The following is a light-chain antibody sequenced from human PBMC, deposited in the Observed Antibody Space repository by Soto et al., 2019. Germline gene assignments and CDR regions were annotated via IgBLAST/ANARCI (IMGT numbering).Light chain of an antibody. V-gene: IGKV1-5*01. J-gene: IGKJ4*01. CDR1: HSISTW. CDR2: DAS. Sequence: DIQMTQSPSSLSASVGDGVTFTCRASHSISTWLAWYQQKPGKAPKLLIYDASNLESGVPSRFSGSGSGTEFTLTISSLQPDDLATYYCQQYNSYLPLTCAGGTKVEIK. CDR3: QQYNSYLPLT.